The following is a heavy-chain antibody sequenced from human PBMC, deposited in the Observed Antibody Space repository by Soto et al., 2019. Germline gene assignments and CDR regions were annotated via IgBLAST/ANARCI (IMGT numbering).Heavy chain of an antibody. CDR1: GFTFSSYG. V-gene: IGHV3-30*18. CDR3: AKDPAALGFFDY. Sequence: QVQLVESGGGVVQPGRSLRLSCAASGFTFSSYGMHWVRQAPGKGLEWVAVISYDGSNKYYADSVKGRFTISRDNSKNTLYLQMNSLRAEDTAVYYWAKDPAALGFFDYWGQGTLVTVSS. J-gene: IGHJ4*02. D-gene: IGHD6-13*01. CDR2: ISYDGSNK.